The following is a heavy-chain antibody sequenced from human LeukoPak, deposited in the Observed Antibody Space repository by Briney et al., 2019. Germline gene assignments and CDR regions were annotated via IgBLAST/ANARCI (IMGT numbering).Heavy chain of an antibody. CDR3: AKDSITMVRGIAY. V-gene: IGHV3-30*02. D-gene: IGHD3-10*01. CDR1: GFTFSSYG. J-gene: IGHJ4*02. Sequence: GGSLTLSCAASGFTFSSYGMHWVRQAPGKGLEWVAFIRYDGSNKYYADSVKGRFTISRDNSKNTLYLQMNSLRAEDTAVYYCAKDSITMVRGIAYWGQGTLVTVSS. CDR2: IRYDGSNK.